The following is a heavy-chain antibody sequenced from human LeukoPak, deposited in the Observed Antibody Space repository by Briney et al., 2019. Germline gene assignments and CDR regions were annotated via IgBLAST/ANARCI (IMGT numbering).Heavy chain of an antibody. CDR1: GGSISGGKDF. V-gene: IGHV4-39*01. CDR2: IFYSGST. Sequence: PETLSLTCTVSGGSISGGKDFWGWIRQPPGKGLEWIGSIFYSGSTYYNPSLKSRVTISVDTSRNEFSLKVMSATVADTAVYYCARRGITYSSSFFEFWGQGALVTVSS. CDR3: ARRGITYSSSFFEF. J-gene: IGHJ4*02. D-gene: IGHD6-13*01.